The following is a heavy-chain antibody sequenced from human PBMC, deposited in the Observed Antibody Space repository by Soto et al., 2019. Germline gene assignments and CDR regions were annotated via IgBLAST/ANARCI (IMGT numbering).Heavy chain of an antibody. CDR3: TRGFISGWYYFDS. Sequence: ASVKVSCKAFGYTFSSYYMHWVRRAPGQGLEWMGIINLSGGSTSYAQKFQDRVIMTRDTSTSTVYMELSSLRSEDTAVYYCTRGFISGWYYFDSWGQGTLVTVSS. CDR2: INLSGGST. J-gene: IGHJ4*02. D-gene: IGHD6-19*01. V-gene: IGHV1-46*03. CDR1: GYTFSSYY.